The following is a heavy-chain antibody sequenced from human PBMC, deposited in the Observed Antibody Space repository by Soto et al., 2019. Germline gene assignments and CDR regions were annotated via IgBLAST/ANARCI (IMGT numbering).Heavy chain of an antibody. V-gene: IGHV4-34*01. CDR1: GGSFSGYY. J-gene: IGHJ5*02. D-gene: IGHD5-12*01. CDR3: ARGRGYSGYVNWFDP. Sequence: SETLSLTCAVYGGSFSGYYWSWIRQPPGKGLEWIGEINHSGSTNYNPSLKSRVTISVDTSKNQFSLKLSSVTAADTAVYYCARGRGYSGYVNWFDPWGQGTLVTVSS. CDR2: INHSGST.